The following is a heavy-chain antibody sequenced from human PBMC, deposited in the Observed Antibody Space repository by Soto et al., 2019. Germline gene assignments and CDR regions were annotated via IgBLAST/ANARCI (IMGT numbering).Heavy chain of an antibody. CDR2: ISAYNGNT. D-gene: IGHD3-10*01. J-gene: IGHJ6*02. V-gene: IGHV1-18*01. CDR3: ASQQSYYGSGSYLYGMDV. CDR1: GYTFTSYG. Sequence: QVQLVQSGAEVKKPGASVKVSCKASGYTFTSYGISWVRQAPGQGLEWMGWISAYNGNTNYAQKLQGRVTMTTDTSTSTAYMELRSLRSDDTAVYYCASQQSYYGSGSYLYGMDVWGQGTTVTVSS.